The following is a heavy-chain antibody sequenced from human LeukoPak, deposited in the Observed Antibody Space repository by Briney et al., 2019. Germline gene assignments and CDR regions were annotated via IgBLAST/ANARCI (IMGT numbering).Heavy chain of an antibody. CDR2: IYYSGST. CDR3: ARGELISLGY. J-gene: IGHJ4*02. CDR1: GGSISSSSYH. Sequence: SSETLSLTCTVSGGSISSSSYHWGWIRQPPGKGLEWIGSIYYSGSTNYNPSLKSRVTISVDTSKNQFSLKLSSVTAADTAVYYCARGELISLGYWGQGTLVTVSS. D-gene: IGHD2/OR15-2a*01. V-gene: IGHV4-39*07.